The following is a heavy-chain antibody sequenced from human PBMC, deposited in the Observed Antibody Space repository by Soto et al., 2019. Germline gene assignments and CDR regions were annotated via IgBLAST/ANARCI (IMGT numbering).Heavy chain of an antibody. CDR3: ARDRSDPRYGMDV. CDR1: GGSISSYY. CDR2: IYYSGST. V-gene: IGHV4-59*01. J-gene: IGHJ6*02. Sequence: QVQLQESGPGLVKPSETLSLTCTVSGGSISSYYWSWIRQPPGKGLEWIGYIYYSGSTNYNPSLKSRVTISVDTSKNQFSLKLSSVTAADTAVYYCARDRSDPRYGMDVWGQGTTVTVSS.